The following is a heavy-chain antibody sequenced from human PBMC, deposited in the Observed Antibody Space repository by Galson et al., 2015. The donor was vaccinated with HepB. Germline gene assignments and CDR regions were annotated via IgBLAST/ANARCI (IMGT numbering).Heavy chain of an antibody. J-gene: IGHJ6*02. CDR2: VHSSGVT. V-gene: IGHV4-39*01. Sequence: ETLSLTCSVSGASISISTFYWVWIRQTPVKGLEWIGNVHSSGVTYYNPSLNNRVTVSGDTAKNQFSLRVRSVTAADTAVYYCVRALGGSYFCGMDVWGQGTTVIVSS. CDR3: VRALGGSYFCGMDV. CDR1: GASISISTFY.